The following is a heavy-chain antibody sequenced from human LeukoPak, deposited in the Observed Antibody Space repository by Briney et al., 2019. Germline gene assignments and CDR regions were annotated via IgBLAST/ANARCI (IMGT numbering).Heavy chain of an antibody. CDR2: INWNGGST. CDR3: ARRGALFSSYYYYYMDV. CDR1: GFTFDDYG. V-gene: IGHV3-20*04. D-gene: IGHD2/OR15-2a*01. Sequence: GSLRLSCSASGFTFDDYGLSWVRPGSGKGLEWVSGINWNGGSTGYADSVKGRFTISRDNAKNSLYLQMNSLRAEDTALYYCARRGALFSSYYYYYMDVWGKGTTVTVSS. J-gene: IGHJ6*03.